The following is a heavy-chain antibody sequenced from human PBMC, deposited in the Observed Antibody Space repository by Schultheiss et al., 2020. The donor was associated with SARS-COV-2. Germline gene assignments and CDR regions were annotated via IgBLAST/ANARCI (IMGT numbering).Heavy chain of an antibody. Sequence: SVKVSCKASGYTFTGYYMHWVRQAPGQGLEWMGGIIPIFGTANYAQKFQGRVTITADESTSTAYMELSSPRSEDTAVYYCARDSQPTSIAARPGWFDPWGQGTLVTVSS. D-gene: IGHD6-6*01. CDR1: GYTFTGYY. J-gene: IGHJ5*02. V-gene: IGHV1-69*13. CDR3: ARDSQPTSIAARPGWFDP. CDR2: IIPIFGTA.